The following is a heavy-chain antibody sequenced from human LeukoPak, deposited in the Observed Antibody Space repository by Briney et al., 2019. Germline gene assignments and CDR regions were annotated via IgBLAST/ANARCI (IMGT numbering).Heavy chain of an antibody. CDR1: GFTFDDYA. J-gene: IGHJ4*02. V-gene: IGHV3-9*01. CDR3: ARDGIGSDYVRYFDY. CDR2: ISWNSGSI. D-gene: IGHD3-10*02. Sequence: PGGSLRLSCAASGFTFDDYAMHWVRQAPGKGLEWVSGISWNSGSIGYADSVKGRFTISRDNAKNSLYLQMNSLRADDTAVYYCARDGIGSDYVRYFDYWGQGTLVTVSS.